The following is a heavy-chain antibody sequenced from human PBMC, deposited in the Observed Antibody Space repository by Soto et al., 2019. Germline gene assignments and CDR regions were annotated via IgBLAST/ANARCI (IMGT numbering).Heavy chain of an antibody. CDR1: GGSISSGGYY. V-gene: IGHV4-31*03. J-gene: IGHJ6*02. D-gene: IGHD3-3*01. CDR2: IYYSGST. Sequence: SSETLSLTCTVSGGSISSGGYYWSWIRQHPGKGLEWIGYIYYSGSTYYNPSLKSRVTISVDTSKNQFSLKLSSVTAADTAVYYCARGSYYDFWSGYYTSYYYYGMDVWGQGTTVTVSS. CDR3: ARGSYYDFWSGYYTSYYYYGMDV.